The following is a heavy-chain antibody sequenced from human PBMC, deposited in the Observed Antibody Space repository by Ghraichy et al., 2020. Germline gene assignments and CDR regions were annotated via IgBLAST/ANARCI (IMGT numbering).Heavy chain of an antibody. CDR1: GFTFNIYW. Sequence: GGSLRLSCAASGFTFNIYWMSWVRQAPGKGLEWVANIKQDGSEKYYVDSVKGRFTISRDNAENSLYLQMNSLRAEDTAVYYCARDVDFDYWGQGTLVTVSS. J-gene: IGHJ4*02. CDR2: IKQDGSEK. V-gene: IGHV3-7*03. CDR3: ARDVDFDY.